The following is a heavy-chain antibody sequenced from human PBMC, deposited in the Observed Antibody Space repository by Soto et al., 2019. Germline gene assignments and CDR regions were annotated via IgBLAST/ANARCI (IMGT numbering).Heavy chain of an antibody. V-gene: IGHV4-39*01. CDR1: GGSISSSSYY. J-gene: IGHJ6*03. CDR3: ARHGYCSGGSCYSYYYYYMDV. D-gene: IGHD2-15*01. Sequence: QLQLQESGPGLVKPSETLSLTCTVSGGSISSSSYYWGWIRQPPGKGLEWIGSIYYSGSTYYNPSLKSRVTISVDTSKNQFSLKLSSVTAADTAVYYCARHGYCSGGSCYSYYYYYMDVWGKGTTVTVSS. CDR2: IYYSGST.